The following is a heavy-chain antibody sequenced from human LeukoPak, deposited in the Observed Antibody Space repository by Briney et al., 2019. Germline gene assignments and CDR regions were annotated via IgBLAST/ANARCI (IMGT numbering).Heavy chain of an antibody. Sequence: GGSLRLSCAASGFTFSSYWMHWVRQAPGKGLVWVSRINSDGSSTSYADSVKGRFTISRDNAKNTLYLQMNSLRAEDTAVYYCVNGVYSGSYLTYWGQGTLVTVSS. CDR3: VNGVYSGSYLTY. J-gene: IGHJ4*02. CDR1: GFTFSSYW. D-gene: IGHD1-26*01. V-gene: IGHV3-74*01. CDR2: INSDGSST.